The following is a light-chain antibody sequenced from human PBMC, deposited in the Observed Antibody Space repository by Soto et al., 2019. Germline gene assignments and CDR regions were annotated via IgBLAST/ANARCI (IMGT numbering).Light chain of an antibody. J-gene: IGKJ5*01. CDR1: ENVDTN. Sequence: EIVMTQSRSTLSVSPGEGATRSCRASENVDTNLAWYQHKPGQAPRLLIYGASTRAAGVPARFSGSGSGTEFTLTISSLESEDVAVYYCQQCHKWPRITFGPGTRLEIK. CDR2: GAS. CDR3: QQCHKWPRIT. V-gene: IGKV3-15*01.